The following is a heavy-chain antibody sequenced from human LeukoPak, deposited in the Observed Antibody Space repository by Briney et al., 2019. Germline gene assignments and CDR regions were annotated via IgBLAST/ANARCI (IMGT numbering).Heavy chain of an antibody. D-gene: IGHD5-12*01. J-gene: IGHJ4*02. Sequence: GGSLRLSCAASGFTFSSYAMSWVRQAPGKGLEWVSGISGSGTSTYYADSVKGRFTISRDNSKNTLSLQMNSLRAEDTAVYYCARGLRGYSGYVNYWGQGTLVTVSS. CDR1: GFTFSSYA. V-gene: IGHV3-23*01. CDR2: ISGSGTST. CDR3: ARGLRGYSGYVNY.